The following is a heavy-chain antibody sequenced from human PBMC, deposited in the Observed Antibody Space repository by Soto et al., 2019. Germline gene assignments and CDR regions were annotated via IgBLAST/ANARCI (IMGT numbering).Heavy chain of an antibody. J-gene: IGHJ6*02. D-gene: IGHD2-2*02. CDR2: INAGNGNT. CDR1: GYTFTSYA. CDR3: ARQEGSDIVVVPAAITQYYYYYYGMDV. Sequence: QVQLVQSGAEVKKPGASVKVSCKASGYTFTSYAMHWVRQAPGQRLEWMGWINAGNGNTKYSQKFQGRVTITRDTSASTAYMELSSLRSEDTAVYYCARQEGSDIVVVPAAITQYYYYYYGMDVWGQGTTVTVSS. V-gene: IGHV1-3*01.